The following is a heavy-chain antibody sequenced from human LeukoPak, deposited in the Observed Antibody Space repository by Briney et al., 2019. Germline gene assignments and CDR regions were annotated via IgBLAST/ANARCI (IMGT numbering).Heavy chain of an antibody. CDR2: IYYSGST. D-gene: IGHD3-10*01. V-gene: IGHV4-30-4*01. J-gene: IGHJ5*02. Sequence: SQTLSLTCTVSGGSISSGDYYWSWIRQPPGKGLEWIGYIYYSGSTYYNPSLKSRVTISVDTSKNQFSLKLSSVTAADTAVYYCARELTVGGSGSYSNWFDPWGQGTLVTVSS. CDR1: GGSISSGDYY. CDR3: ARELTVGGSGSYSNWFDP.